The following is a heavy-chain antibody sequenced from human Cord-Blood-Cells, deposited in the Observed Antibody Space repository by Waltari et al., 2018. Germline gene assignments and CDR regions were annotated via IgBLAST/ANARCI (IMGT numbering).Heavy chain of an antibody. J-gene: IGHJ3*02. D-gene: IGHD1-1*01. V-gene: IGHV1-46*01. Sequence: QVQLVQSGAEVKKPGASVKVSCKASGYTFTSYYMHWVRQAPGQGLEWMGIINPSGGSTSYAQKFQGRVTMTRDTSTSTVYMELSSLRSEDTAVYYCARLGQLYNWNDDAFDIWGQGTMVTVSS. CDR1: GYTFTSYY. CDR3: ARLGQLYNWNDDAFDI. CDR2: INPSGGST.